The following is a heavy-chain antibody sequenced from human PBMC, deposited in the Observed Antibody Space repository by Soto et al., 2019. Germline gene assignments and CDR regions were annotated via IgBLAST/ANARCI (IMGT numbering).Heavy chain of an antibody. D-gene: IGHD6-19*01. J-gene: IGHJ4*02. CDR2: ISSSSSTI. Sequence: EVQLVESGGGLVQPGGSLRLSCAASGFTFSSYSMNWVRQAPGKGLEWVSYISSSSSTIYYADSVKGRFTISRDNAKNSLYLQMNSLRDEDTAVYYCARDPSWGAVAVNFDHWGQGTLVTVSS. CDR3: ARDPSWGAVAVNFDH. V-gene: IGHV3-48*02. CDR1: GFTFSSYS.